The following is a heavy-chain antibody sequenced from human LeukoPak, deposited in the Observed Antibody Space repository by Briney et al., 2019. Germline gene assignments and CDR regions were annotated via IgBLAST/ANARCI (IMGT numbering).Heavy chain of an antibody. J-gene: IGHJ4*02. CDR2: IYGGGNT. D-gene: IGHD6-19*01. Sequence: GGSLRLSCAASGFTVSSNYMSWVRQAPGKGLEWVSIIYGGGNTYYADSVKGRFTISRDTSKNTLYLQMNSLRAEDTAMYYCARSFLGDGSGWYFGFDYWGQGTLVTVSS. CDR3: ARSFLGDGSGWYFGFDY. CDR1: GFTVSSNY. V-gene: IGHV3-53*01.